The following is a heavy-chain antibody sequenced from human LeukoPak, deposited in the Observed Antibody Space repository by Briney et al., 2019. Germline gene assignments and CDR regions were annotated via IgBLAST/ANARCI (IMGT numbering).Heavy chain of an antibody. CDR1: GFTFSNYE. CDR3: AISRTIYFDY. CDR2: ISVTGLTI. J-gene: IGHJ4*02. D-gene: IGHD3-3*01. Sequence: PGGSLRLSCAASGFTFSNYEINWVRQAPGKGLEWISYISVTGLTISYSDSVEGRFTISRDNAKNSLYLQMNSLRAEDTALYYCAISRTIYFDYWGQGALVTVSS. V-gene: IGHV3-48*03.